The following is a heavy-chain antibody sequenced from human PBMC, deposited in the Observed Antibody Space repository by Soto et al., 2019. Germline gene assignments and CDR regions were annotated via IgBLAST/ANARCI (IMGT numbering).Heavy chain of an antibody. CDR2: IIPIFGTA. CDR3: ARGERIAVAGTTFDY. D-gene: IGHD6-19*01. J-gene: IGHJ4*02. V-gene: IGHV1-69*12. CDR1: GGTFSSYA. Sequence: QVQLVQSGAEVKKPGSSVKVSCKASGGTFSSYAISWVRQAPGQGLEWMGGIIPIFGTANYAQKFQGRVTIXXDXSXXTAYMELSSLRSEDTAVYYCARGERIAVAGTTFDYWGQGTLVTVSS.